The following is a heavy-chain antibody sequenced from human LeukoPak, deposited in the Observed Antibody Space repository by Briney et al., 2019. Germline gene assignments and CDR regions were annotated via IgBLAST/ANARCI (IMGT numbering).Heavy chain of an antibody. V-gene: IGHV4-4*02. J-gene: IGHJ4*02. Sequence: SETLSLTCAVSGGSISSSNWWSWVRQPPGKGLEWIGEIYHSGSTNYNPSLKSRVTISVDTSKNQFSLKLSSVTAADTAVYYCATESYGFGDYAIGWGQGTLVTVSS. CDR1: GGSISSSNW. CDR3: ATESYGFGDYAIG. CDR2: IYHSGST. D-gene: IGHD4-17*01.